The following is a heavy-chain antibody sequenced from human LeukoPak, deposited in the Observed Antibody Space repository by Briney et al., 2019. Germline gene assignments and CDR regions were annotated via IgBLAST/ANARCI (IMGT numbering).Heavy chain of an antibody. J-gene: IGHJ3*02. CDR3: ARDHRVAATRDAFDI. CDR2: IYYSGST. V-gene: IGHV4-61*08. Sequence: SQTLSLTCTVSGGSVSSGDYYWSWIRQPPGKGLEWIGYIYYSGSTNYNPSLKSRVTISEDTSKNQFSLKLSSVTAADTAVYYCARDHRVAATRDAFDIWGQGTMVTVSS. D-gene: IGHD2-15*01. CDR1: GGSVSSGDYY.